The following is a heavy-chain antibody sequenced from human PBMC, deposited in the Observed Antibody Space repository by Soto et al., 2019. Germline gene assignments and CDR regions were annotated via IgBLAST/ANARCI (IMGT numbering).Heavy chain of an antibody. V-gene: IGHV4-34*01. J-gene: IGHJ6*02. D-gene: IGHD2-2*01. CDR1: GGPFSGFY. CDR2: VRHTGST. CDR3: ATDSTSTHYGMDV. Sequence: CAVYGGPFSGFYWSWIRQSPGKGLEWLGEVRHTGSTNYNPSLKTRVSISADTSMNQVSLRLTSVTAADTGVYYCATDSTSTHYGMDVWGQGTTVTVSS.